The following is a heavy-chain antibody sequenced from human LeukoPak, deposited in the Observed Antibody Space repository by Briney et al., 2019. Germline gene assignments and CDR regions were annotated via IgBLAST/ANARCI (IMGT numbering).Heavy chain of an antibody. J-gene: IGHJ4*02. D-gene: IGHD3-10*01. CDR1: GFTFSHFA. Sequence: GGSLRLSCAASGFTFSHFAMSWVRQAPGKGLQWVSTISGSGNKTYDADSVKGRFTISRDNSKNTLYLQMTGLRAEDTAVYCAKPKRVGIAPFDDWGQGILVTVSS. CDR2: ISGSGNKT. CDR3: AKPKRVGIAPFDD. V-gene: IGHV3-23*01.